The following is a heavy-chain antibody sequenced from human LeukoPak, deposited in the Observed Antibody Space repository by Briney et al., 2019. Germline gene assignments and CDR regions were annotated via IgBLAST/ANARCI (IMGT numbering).Heavy chain of an antibody. D-gene: IGHD2-2*01. CDR1: GFTFSDHY. V-gene: IGHV3-72*01. J-gene: IGHJ6*03. CDR2: TRNKANSYTT. Sequence: GGSLRLSCAASGFTFSDHYMDWVRQAPGKGLEWVGRTRNKANSYTTEYAASVKGRFTISRDDSKNSLYLQMNSLKAEDTAVYYCAREYQLLGYYYYYMDVWGKGTTVTVSS. CDR3: AREYQLLGYYYYYMDV.